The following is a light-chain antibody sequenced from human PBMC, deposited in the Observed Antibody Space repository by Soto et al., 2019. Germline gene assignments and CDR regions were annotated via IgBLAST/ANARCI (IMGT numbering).Light chain of an antibody. CDR1: QTISSY. J-gene: IGKJ2*01. CDR2: GAS. Sequence: DIQMTQSPSSLSASVGDRVTITCRASQTISSYLNGYQQKPGKAPKLLIYGASSLQSGVPSTFTGSGSGTDFTHTISGLQPEDLGSYYCQQSYSTPYTFGHRIKVETK. CDR3: QQSYSTPYT. V-gene: IGKV1-39*01.